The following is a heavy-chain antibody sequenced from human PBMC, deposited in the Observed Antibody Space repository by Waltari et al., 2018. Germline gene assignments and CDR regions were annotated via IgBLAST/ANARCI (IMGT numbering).Heavy chain of an antibody. CDR1: GGSFSSNNYC. CDR2: ICHSGRT. CDR3: ARASRTGTDRGYFAY. J-gene: IGHJ4*02. D-gene: IGHD1-7*01. V-gene: IGHV4-39*07. Sequence: QLQLQESGPGLVKPSETLSLTCTVSGGSFSSNNYCWDWIRQPPGEGLEWIGTICHSGRTNNSPSLNSRLTMSVDTSKNQFSLKLFSVTAADTAVYYCARASRTGTDRGYFAYWGQGTLVTVYS.